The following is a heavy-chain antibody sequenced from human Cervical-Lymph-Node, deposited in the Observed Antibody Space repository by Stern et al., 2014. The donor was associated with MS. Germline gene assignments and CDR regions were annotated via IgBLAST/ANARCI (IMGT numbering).Heavy chain of an antibody. Sequence: EVQLLQSGADVKKPGESLKISCKGSGFSVTNYWIGWVRQMPGKGLEWMGIIYFDDSETRYSPSLQGRVPISADKSISTAYLQWSSLKASDTAMYYCAAGESYEFFDYWGQGTLVTVSS. V-gene: IGHV5-51*01. CDR3: AAGESYEFFDY. CDR2: IYFDDSET. CDR1: GFSVTNYW. D-gene: IGHD3-16*01. J-gene: IGHJ4*02.